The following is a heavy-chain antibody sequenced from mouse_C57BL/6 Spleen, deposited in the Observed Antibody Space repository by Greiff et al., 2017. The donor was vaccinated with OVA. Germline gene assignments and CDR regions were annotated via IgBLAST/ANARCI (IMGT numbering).Heavy chain of an antibody. J-gene: IGHJ4*01. Sequence: EVMLVESGGGLVKPGGSLKLSCAASGFTFSSYAMSWVRQTPEKRLEWVATISDGGSYTYYPDNVKGRFTISRDNAKNNLYLQMSHLKSEDTAMYYCARECDYDAMDYWGQGTSVTVSS. CDR1: GFTFSSYA. CDR3: ARECDYDAMDY. V-gene: IGHV5-4*01. CDR2: ISDGGSYT.